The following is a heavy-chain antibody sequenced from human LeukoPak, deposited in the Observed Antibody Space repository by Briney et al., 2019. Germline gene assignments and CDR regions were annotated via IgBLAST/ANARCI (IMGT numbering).Heavy chain of an antibody. V-gene: IGHV3-20*04. CDR3: SRPVGAHTAMVLY. CDR1: GFTFDDYG. CDR2: INWHGGAT. D-gene: IGHD5-18*01. J-gene: IGHJ4*01. Sequence: GGSLRLSCATSGFTFDDYGMAWVRQVPGKGLEWVSGINWHGGATCYADSVRGRFTISRDTAKNSLYLDMSSLRVEDTALYYCSRPVGAHTAMVLYCGHGTQVTVSS.